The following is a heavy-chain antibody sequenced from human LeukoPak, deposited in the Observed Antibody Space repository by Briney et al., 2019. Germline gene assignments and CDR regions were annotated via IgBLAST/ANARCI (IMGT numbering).Heavy chain of an antibody. J-gene: IGHJ4*02. D-gene: IGHD6-19*01. V-gene: IGHV3-7*01. CDR3: VRDDGAVKPY. Sequence: GGSLRLSCAASGFTLSSYWMSWVRQAPGKGLEWVANIKRDGSEKYYVDSVKGRFTISRDNAKNSLYLQMNSLRVEDTAVYYCVRDDGAVKPYWGQGTLVIVSS. CDR2: IKRDGSEK. CDR1: GFTLSSYW.